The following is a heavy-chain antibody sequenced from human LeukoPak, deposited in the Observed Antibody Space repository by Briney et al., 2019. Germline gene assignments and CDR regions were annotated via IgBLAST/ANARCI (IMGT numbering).Heavy chain of an antibody. V-gene: IGHV7-4-1*02. Sequence: GASVKVSCKASGYSFTKYAMNWVRQAPGLGLQWMGWIDPNTGSPTYAQGFTGRFVFSLDTSVSTTYLQISSLKPEDTAVYYCARAYQHLGGLSFPGSWGQGTLVTVSS. CDR2: IDPNTGSP. D-gene: IGHD3-16*02. CDR1: GYSFTKYA. CDR3: ARAYQHLGGLSFPGS. J-gene: IGHJ5*02.